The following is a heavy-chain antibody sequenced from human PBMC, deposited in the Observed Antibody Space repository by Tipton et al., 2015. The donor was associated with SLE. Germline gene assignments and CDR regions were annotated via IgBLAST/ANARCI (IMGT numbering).Heavy chain of an antibody. CDR2: INVGGIT. V-gene: IGHV3-53*01. Sequence: GSLRLSCVASEFTVSSNYMSWVRQAPGRGLQWVSVINVGGITYYADSVKGRFTISRDNSKNILYLQMNSLRADDTALYYCARLDSGGYGTLDLWGQGTLVTVSS. CDR3: ARLDSGGYGTLDL. J-gene: IGHJ5*02. D-gene: IGHD3-22*01. CDR1: EFTVSSNY.